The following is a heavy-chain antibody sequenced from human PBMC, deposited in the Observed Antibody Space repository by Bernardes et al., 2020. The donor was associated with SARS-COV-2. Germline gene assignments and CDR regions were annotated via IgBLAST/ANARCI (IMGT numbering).Heavy chain of an antibody. V-gene: IGHV3-43*01. Sequence: GGSLRLSCAASGFTFEDYTMHWVRQVPGKGLEWVSLVSWDGSTTNYADSVKGRFIISRDSSRNTVHLQMDSLRKEDTALYYCATERQSLTVFGVGLDAFDFWGQGTMVTVSS. CDR3: ATERQSLTVFGVGLDAFDF. CDR1: GFTFEDYT. CDR2: VSWDGSTT. J-gene: IGHJ3*01. D-gene: IGHD3-3*01.